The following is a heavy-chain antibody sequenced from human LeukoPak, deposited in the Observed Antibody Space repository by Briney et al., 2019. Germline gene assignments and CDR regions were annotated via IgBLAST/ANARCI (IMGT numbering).Heavy chain of an antibody. D-gene: IGHD5-12*01. CDR3: ARDPGYEDYSYYSMHV. CDR1: GFTFSSYS. CDR2: ISSSSSYM. V-gene: IGHV3-21*01. Sequence: GSLRLSCAASGFTFSSYSRNCVRQAPGKGLEWVSSISSSSSYMYYADSLKGRFTISRDNAKNSLYLQMNSLRADDPAVYYCARDPGYEDYSYYSMHVWGKGPTVPVSS. J-gene: IGHJ6*03.